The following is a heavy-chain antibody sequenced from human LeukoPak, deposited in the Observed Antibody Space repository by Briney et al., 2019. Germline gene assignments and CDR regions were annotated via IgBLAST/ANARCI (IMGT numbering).Heavy chain of an antibody. CDR3: ARGRSGYSYGYFDP. D-gene: IGHD5-18*01. CDR1: GDSIGSKSYY. V-gene: IGHV4-39*01. Sequence: SETLSLTCTVSGDSIGSKSYYWGWIRQPPGKGLEWIGSIYHSGRTYYSPSLKSRVTISVDTSMNQMSLKLTSVTAADTAIYYCARGRSGYSYGYFDPWGQGTLVTVSS. J-gene: IGHJ5*02. CDR2: IYHSGRT.